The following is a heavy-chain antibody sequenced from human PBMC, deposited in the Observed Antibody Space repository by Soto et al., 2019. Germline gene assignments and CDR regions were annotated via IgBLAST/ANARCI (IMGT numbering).Heavy chain of an antibody. CDR2: ISYDGSNK. J-gene: IGHJ4*02. Sequence: GGSLRLSCAASGFTFSSYAMHWVRQAPGKGLEWVAVISYDGSNKYYADSVKGRFTISRDNSKNTLYLQMNSLRAEDTAVYYCAKDPRYDKGSHFDYWGQGTLVTVSS. V-gene: IGHV3-30-3*01. CDR1: GFTFSSYA. D-gene: IGHD3-9*01. CDR3: AKDPRYDKGSHFDY.